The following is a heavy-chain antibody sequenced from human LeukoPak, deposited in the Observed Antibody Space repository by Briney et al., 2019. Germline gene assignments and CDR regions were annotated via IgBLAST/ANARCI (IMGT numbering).Heavy chain of an antibody. Sequence: GASVKVSCKASGYTFTSCYMHWVRQAPGQGLEWMGIINPSGGSTSYAQKFQGRVTMTRDTPTSTVYMELSSLRSEDTAVYYCARDGARSRFDPWGQGTLVTVSS. D-gene: IGHD1-26*01. CDR1: GYTFTSCY. CDR3: ARDGARSRFDP. V-gene: IGHV1-46*01. J-gene: IGHJ5*02. CDR2: INPSGGST.